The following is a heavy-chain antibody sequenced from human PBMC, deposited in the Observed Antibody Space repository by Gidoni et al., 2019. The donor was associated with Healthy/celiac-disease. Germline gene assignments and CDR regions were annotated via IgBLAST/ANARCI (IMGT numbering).Heavy chain of an antibody. J-gene: IGHJ4*02. Sequence: QLFESGGGLVQPGGSLRLSCVTSGFTFTTHAMNWVRQAPGKGLEWVASIAGSGADTYYPDSVKGRFTISRDNSKNTVSLQMNSLRAEDTAVYYCAKGTAGSCTGSSCYPVDFWGQGTLVTVSS. D-gene: IGHD2-15*01. V-gene: IGHV3-23*01. CDR3: AKGTAGSCTGSSCYPVDF. CDR2: IAGSGADT. CDR1: GFTFTTHA.